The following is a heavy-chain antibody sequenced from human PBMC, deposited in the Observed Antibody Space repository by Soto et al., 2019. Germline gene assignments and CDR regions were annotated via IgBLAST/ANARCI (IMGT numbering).Heavy chain of an antibody. J-gene: IGHJ6*03. Sequence: GGSLRLSCAASGFTFSSYSMNWVRQAPGKGLEWVSYISSSSSTIYYADSVKGRFTISRDNAKNSLYLQMNSLRAEDTAVYYCARSRWSLGIAAAGYYYYMDVWGKGTTVTVSS. CDR2: ISSSSSTI. CDR1: GFTFSSYS. CDR3: ARSRWSLGIAAAGYYYYMDV. V-gene: IGHV3-48*01. D-gene: IGHD6-13*01.